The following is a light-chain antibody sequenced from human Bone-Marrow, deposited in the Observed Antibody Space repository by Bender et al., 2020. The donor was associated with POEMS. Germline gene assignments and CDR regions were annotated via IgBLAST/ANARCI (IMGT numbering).Light chain of an antibody. J-gene: IGLJ3*02. CDR3: QVWDDGRDHPV. Sequence: QSVLTQPPSASGTPGQSVIISCSGTDSNFGGNNVNWYQHLPGTAPRLVVYSNYQRPSGVPARFSGSNSGNTATLTITRVEAGDEADYYCQVWDDGRDHPVFGGGAKLTVL. CDR1: DSNFGGNN. CDR2: SNY. V-gene: IGLV1-44*01.